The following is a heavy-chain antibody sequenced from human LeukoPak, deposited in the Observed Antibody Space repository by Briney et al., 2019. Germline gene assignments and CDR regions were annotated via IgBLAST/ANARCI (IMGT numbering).Heavy chain of an antibody. CDR3: ARDIAGDY. D-gene: IGHD3-16*02. V-gene: IGHV4-30-4*01. CDR2: IYYSGST. J-gene: IGHJ4*02. Sequence: SQTLSLTCTVSGGSMNNRDYYWSWIRQPPGKGLEWIGYIYYSGSTYYNPSLKSRVTISEDTPQNQFSLKLSSVTAADTAVYYCARDIAGDYWGQGTLVTVSS. CDR1: GGSMNNRDYY.